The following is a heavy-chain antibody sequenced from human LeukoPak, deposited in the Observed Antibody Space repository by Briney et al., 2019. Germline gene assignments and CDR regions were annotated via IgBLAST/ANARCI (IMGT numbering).Heavy chain of an antibody. CDR1: GFTFRSYW. CDR3: ARDVEGGTFDI. D-gene: IGHD3-16*01. CDR2: IDQSGGRN. V-gene: IGHV3-7*05. Sequence: GGSLRLSCAASGFTFRSYWMTWVRQAPGRGLEWVANIDQSGGRNNYVDSVKGRFTISRDNAKNSLFLEMSSLRADDTAVYFCARDVEGGTFDIWGQGTTVTVSS. J-gene: IGHJ3*02.